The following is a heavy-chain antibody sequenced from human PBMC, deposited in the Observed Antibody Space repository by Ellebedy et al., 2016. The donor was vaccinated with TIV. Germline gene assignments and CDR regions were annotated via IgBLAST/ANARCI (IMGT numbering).Heavy chain of an antibody. CDR1: GYTFTSYY. J-gene: IGHJ5*02. D-gene: IGHD2-2*01. CDR3: ARDGGTVGVVPAARGWFDP. Sequence: ASVKVSXXASGYTFTSYYMHWVRQAPGQGLEWMGIINPSGGSTSYAQKFQGRVTITADESTSTAYMELSSLRSEDTAVYYCARDGGTVGVVPAARGWFDPWGQGTLVTVSS. V-gene: IGHV1-46*01. CDR2: INPSGGST.